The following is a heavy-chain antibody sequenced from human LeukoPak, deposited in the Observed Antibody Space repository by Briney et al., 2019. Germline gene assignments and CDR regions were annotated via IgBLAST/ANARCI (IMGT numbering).Heavy chain of an antibody. V-gene: IGHV1-2*02. CDR2: INPNTGGT. Sequence: GASVKVSSTPSGYTFTVYYIHWVRQAPGPGRGWMGWINPNTGGTDYAQKFQGRVTMTRDTSISTVYMELSRLTADDTAVYYCARGVASAGAKYFDQWGQGTLVTVSS. CDR1: GYTFTVYY. D-gene: IGHD6-13*01. J-gene: IGHJ4*02. CDR3: ARGVASAGAKYFDQ.